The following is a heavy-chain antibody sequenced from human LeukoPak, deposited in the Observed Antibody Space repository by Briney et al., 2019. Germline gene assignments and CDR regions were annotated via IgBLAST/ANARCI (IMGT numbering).Heavy chain of an antibody. V-gene: IGHV4-59*02. CDR3: AGHLRWWDY. CDR2: YYTGSS. CDR1: GGSVSDYY. J-gene: IGHJ4*02. Sequence: SETLSLTCTVSGGSVSDYYWSWIRQSPGKGLEWIGYYTGSSSYNPSRRSRVTISADTSKNQFSLKLSSVTAADTAVYYCAGHLRWWDYWGQGTLVTVSS. D-gene: IGHD5/OR15-5a*01.